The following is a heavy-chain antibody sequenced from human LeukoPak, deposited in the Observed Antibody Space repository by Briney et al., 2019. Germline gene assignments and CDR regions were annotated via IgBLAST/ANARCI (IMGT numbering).Heavy chain of an antibody. CDR3: ARAPPRILGYYFDY. CDR2: IYYTGST. D-gene: IGHD2-15*01. CDR1: GGSVSNGNYY. J-gene: IGHJ4*02. Sequence: PSETLSLTCTVSGGSVSNGNYYWSWLRQPPGKALEWIGYIYYTGSTSYNPSLEGRVTISVDTSKNQFSLKLSSVTAADTAVYYCARAPPRILGYYFDYWGQGTLVTVSS. V-gene: IGHV4-61*01.